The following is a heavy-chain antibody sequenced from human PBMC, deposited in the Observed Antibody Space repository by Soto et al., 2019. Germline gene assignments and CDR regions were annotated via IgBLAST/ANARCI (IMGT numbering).Heavy chain of an antibody. Sequence: LGESLKISCKGSGYSFTSYWIGWVRQMPGKSLEWMGIIYPGDSDTRYSPSFQGQVTMSAYKSISTGYVQWSSMKVSDTDMYYCARLSRTVTIYAAREIYYYFYSMDVWGQGTTVTVAS. CDR3: ARLSRTVTIYAAREIYYYFYSMDV. D-gene: IGHD4-17*01. CDR1: GYSFTSYW. V-gene: IGHV5-51*01. CDR2: IYPGDSDT. J-gene: IGHJ6*01.